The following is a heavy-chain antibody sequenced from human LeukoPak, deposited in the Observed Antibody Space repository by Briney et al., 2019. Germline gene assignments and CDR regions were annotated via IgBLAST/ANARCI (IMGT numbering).Heavy chain of an antibody. D-gene: IGHD5-12*01. J-gene: IGHJ6*02. Sequence: GGSLRLSCAASGFTFSSYGMHWVRQAPGKGLEWVAVISYDGSNKYDADSVKGRFTISRDNSKNTLYLQISSLRAEDTAVYYCGRVYTGYDSYGMDVWGQGTTVTVSS. CDR1: GFTFSSYG. CDR3: GRVYTGYDSYGMDV. V-gene: IGHV3-30*03. CDR2: ISYDGSNK.